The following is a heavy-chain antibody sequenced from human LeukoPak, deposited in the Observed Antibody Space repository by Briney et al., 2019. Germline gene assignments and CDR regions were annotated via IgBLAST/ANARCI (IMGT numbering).Heavy chain of an antibody. V-gene: IGHV3-23*01. CDR2: ISPSGDIT. J-gene: IGHJ3*01. CDR1: GFTFSTHG. CDR3: ARDRHWGAFDF. D-gene: IGHD7-27*01. Sequence: GGTLRLSCAASGFTFSTHGMNWVRQAPGKGLEWVSGISPSGDITYYAESVKGRLFISRDNSGNTVYVQMNRLRAEDTAVYYCARDRHWGAFDFWGQGTMVIVPS.